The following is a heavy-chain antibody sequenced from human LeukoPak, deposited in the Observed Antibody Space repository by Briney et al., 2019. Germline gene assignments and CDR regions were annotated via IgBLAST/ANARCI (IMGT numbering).Heavy chain of an antibody. CDR1: GFTFSSYW. Sequence: PGGSLRLSCAASGFTFSSYWMSWVRQAPGKGLEWVANIKQDGSEKYYVDSVKGRFTISRDNAKNSLYLQMNSLRAEDTAVYYCARVYSSSWYPSVDAFDIWGQGTMVTVSS. J-gene: IGHJ3*02. CDR3: ARVYSSSWYPSVDAFDI. D-gene: IGHD6-13*01. CDR2: IKQDGSEK. V-gene: IGHV3-7*01.